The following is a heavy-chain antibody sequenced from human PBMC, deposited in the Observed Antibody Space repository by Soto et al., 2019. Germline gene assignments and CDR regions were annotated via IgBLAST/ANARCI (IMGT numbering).Heavy chain of an antibody. CDR1: GYSFTSQW. CDR2: IDPRDSYI. J-gene: IGHJ5*02. Sequence: EVQLVQSGAEVKKPGESLRISCKGSGYSFTSQWISWVRQMPGKGLEWMGRIDPRDSYINYSPSFQGRITISADKSISAAYLQWSSLKASDTAMYYCARTSVSGGFWFDPWGQGTLVTVSS. CDR3: ARTSVSGGFWFDP. V-gene: IGHV5-10-1*03.